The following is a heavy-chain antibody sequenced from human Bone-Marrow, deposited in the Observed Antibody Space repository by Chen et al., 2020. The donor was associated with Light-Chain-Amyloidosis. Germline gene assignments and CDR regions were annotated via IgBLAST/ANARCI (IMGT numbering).Heavy chain of an antibody. D-gene: IGHD6-6*01. CDR2: ISWNSGSI. J-gene: IGHJ6*02. CDR1: GFTFDDYA. V-gene: IGHV3-9*01. CDR3: ARGTIRPQKLALYYYYGMDV. Sequence: VQLVESGGGLVQPGRSLRLSCAASGFTFDDYAMHWVRQPPGKGLEWVSSISWNSGSIDYADSVKGRFTISRDNAKNSLYLQMNTLRTEDTALYYCARGTIRPQKLALYYYYGMDVWGQGTTVTVSS.